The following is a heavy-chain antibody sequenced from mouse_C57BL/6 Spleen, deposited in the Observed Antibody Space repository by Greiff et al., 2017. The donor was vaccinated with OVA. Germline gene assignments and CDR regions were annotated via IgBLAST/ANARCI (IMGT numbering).Heavy chain of an antibody. Sequence: QVQLQQSGPELVKPGASVKISCKASGYAFSSSWMNWVKQRPGKGLEWIGRIYPGDGDTNYNGKFKGKATLTADKSSSTAYMQLSSLTSEDSAVYYCARGGGRGGYFDVWGTGTTVTVSS. CDR2: IYPGDGDT. CDR3: ARGGGRGGYFDV. J-gene: IGHJ1*03. D-gene: IGHD3-3*01. V-gene: IGHV1-82*01. CDR1: GYAFSSSW.